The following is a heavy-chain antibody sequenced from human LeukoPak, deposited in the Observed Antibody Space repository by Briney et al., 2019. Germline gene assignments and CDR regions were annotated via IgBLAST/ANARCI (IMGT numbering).Heavy chain of an antibody. D-gene: IGHD3-22*01. CDR2: MNLSGST. J-gene: IGHJ6*03. CDR3: ARGRQDVTMIVVVMTAVSYYLDV. Sequence: SETLSLTCAVYGGAFSGYYWTWIRQTPEKGLEWIGEMNLSGSTNYNPSLKSRVTISVDTSKNKFSLELSSVTAADTAVYYCARGRQDVTMIVVVMTAVSYYLDVWGKGTTVTVS. CDR1: GGAFSGYY. V-gene: IGHV4-34*01.